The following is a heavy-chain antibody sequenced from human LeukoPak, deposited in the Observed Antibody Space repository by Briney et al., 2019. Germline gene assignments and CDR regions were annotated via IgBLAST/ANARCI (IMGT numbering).Heavy chain of an antibody. CDR1: GGSISSGGYY. J-gene: IGHJ3*02. CDR3: ARVENVIYYDSRAGAFDI. D-gene: IGHD3-22*01. V-gene: IGHV4-31*03. CDR2: IYYSGST. Sequence: SETLSLTCTVSGGSISSGGYYWSWIRQHPGKGLEWIGHIYYSGSTYYSPSLKSRVTISVDTSKNQFSLKLSSVTAADTAVYYCARVENVIYYDSRAGAFDIWGQGTMVTVSS.